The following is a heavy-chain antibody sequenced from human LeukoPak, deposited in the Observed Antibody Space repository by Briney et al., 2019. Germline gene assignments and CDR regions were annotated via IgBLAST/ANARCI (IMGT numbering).Heavy chain of an antibody. CDR2: IYYSGST. J-gene: IGHJ4*02. V-gene: IGHV4-39*01. CDR1: GGSISSSSYY. CDR3: ASRNYYDSSGYYPIDY. D-gene: IGHD3-22*01. Sequence: PSETLSLTCTVSGGSISSSSYYWGWIRQPPGKGLEWVGSIYYSGSTYYNPSLKSRVTISVDTSKNQFSLKLSSVTAADTAVYYCASRNYYDSSGYYPIDYWGQGTLVTVSS.